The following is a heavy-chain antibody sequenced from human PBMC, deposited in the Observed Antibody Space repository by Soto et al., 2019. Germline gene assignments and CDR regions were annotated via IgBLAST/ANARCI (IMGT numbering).Heavy chain of an antibody. CDR3: ARLRDLYFYQYLDV. J-gene: IGHJ6*03. CDR1: GYTFANFG. Sequence: ASVKVSCEGSGYTFANFGIGWVRQAPGQGLEWMGWISAHNGNTNYAHKFQGRVIMTTDTSTSTAYMEVRSLRSDDTAMYYCARLRDLYFYQYLDVWGKGTTVTVSS. CDR2: ISAHNGNT. V-gene: IGHV1-18*01.